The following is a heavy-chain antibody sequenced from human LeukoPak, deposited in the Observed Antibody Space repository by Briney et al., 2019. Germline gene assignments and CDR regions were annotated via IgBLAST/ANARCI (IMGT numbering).Heavy chain of an antibody. V-gene: IGHV3-53*04. CDR3: ASWISGIDDAFDI. J-gene: IGHJ3*02. CDR2: IYSGGST. D-gene: IGHD2-2*03. Sequence: GGSLRLSCAASGFTVSSNYMSWVRQAPGKGLEWVSVIYSGGSTYYADSVKGRFTISRHNSKNTLYLQMNSLRAEDTAVYYCASWISGIDDAFDIWGKGTLVTVSS. CDR1: GFTVSSNY.